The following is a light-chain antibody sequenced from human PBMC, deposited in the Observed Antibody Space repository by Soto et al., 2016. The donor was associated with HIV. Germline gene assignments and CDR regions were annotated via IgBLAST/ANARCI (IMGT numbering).Light chain of an antibody. Sequence: DIQMTQSSSTLSASVGDRVTITCRASQSISTWLAWYQQKPGKAPKLLIYKASNLESGVPSRFSGSGSGTEFTLTISSLQPDDFATYYCQQYNSYPFTFGPGTKVDIK. CDR2: KAS. CDR1: QSISTW. CDR3: QQYNSYPFT. V-gene: IGKV1-5*03. J-gene: IGKJ3*01.